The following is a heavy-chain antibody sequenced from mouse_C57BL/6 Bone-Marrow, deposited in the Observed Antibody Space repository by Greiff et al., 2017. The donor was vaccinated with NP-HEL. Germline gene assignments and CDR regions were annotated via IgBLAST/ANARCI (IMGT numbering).Heavy chain of an antibody. CDR3: ARRGSSFSMDY. J-gene: IGHJ4*01. CDR2: IYPGDGDT. D-gene: IGHD1-1*01. V-gene: IGHV1-82*01. CDR1: GYAFSSSW. Sequence: QVQLQQSGPELVKPGASVKISCKASGYAFSSSWMNWVKQRPGKGLEWIGLIYPGDGDTNYNGKFKGKATLTADKSTSKAYMQRSSLTSEDTAVYFCARRGSSFSMDYWGKGTSVTVSS.